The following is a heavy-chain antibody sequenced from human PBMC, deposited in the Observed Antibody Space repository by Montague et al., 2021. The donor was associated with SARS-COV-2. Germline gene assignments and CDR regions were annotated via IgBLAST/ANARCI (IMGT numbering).Heavy chain of an antibody. V-gene: IGHV1-18*01. D-gene: IGHD1-1*01. CDR3: ARVQTGNFDF. CDR1: GYTLSNHG. Sequence: SVKVSCKASGYTLSNHGISWMRQGPGQRPEWMGWISAHTGTIAYAQRLQGRITLTADRSTNTAYMELRGLTSDDTALYYCARVQTGNFDFWGQGTLVTVSS. J-gene: IGHJ4*02. CDR2: ISAHTGTI.